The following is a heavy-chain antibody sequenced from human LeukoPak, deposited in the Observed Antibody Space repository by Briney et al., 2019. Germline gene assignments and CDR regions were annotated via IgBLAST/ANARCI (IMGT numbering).Heavy chain of an antibody. CDR3: ARGGYCSDGSCYRDY. CDR2: IYSGGST. D-gene: IGHD2-15*01. Sequence: GGSLRLSCAASGFTVSSNYMSWVRQAPGKGLEWVSVIYSGGSTYYADSVKGRFTISRDNSKNTLYLQMNSLRAEDTAVYYCARGGYCSDGSCYRDYWGQGTLVTVSS. V-gene: IGHV3-53*01. CDR1: GFTVSSNY. J-gene: IGHJ4*02.